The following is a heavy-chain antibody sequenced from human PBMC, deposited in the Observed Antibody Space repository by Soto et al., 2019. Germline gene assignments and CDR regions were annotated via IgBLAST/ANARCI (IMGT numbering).Heavy chain of an antibody. CDR1: GGTFSSYT. V-gene: IGHV1-69*02. CDR3: AQSRGPDYDILTGPFDY. J-gene: IGHJ4*02. CDR2: IIPILGIA. Sequence: SVKVSCKASGGTFSSYTISWVRQAPGQGLEWMGRIIPILGIANYAQKFQGRVTITADKSTSTAYMELSSLRSEDTAVYYCAQSRGPDYDILTGPFDYWGQGTLVTVSS. D-gene: IGHD3-9*01.